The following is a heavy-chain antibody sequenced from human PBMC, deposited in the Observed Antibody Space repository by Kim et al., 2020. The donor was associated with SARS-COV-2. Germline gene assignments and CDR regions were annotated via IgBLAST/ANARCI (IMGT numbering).Heavy chain of an antibody. D-gene: IGHD3-10*01. CDR1: GFTFSSYS. CDR2: ISSSSSYI. J-gene: IGHJ5*02. CDR3: ARDQGQWWFGELLHNWFDP. Sequence: GGSLRLSCAASGFTFSSYSMNWVRQAPGKGLEWVSSISSSSSYIYYADSVKGRFTISRDNAKNSLYLQMNSLRAEDTAVYYCARDQGQWWFGELLHNWFDPWGQGTLVTVSS. V-gene: IGHV3-21*01.